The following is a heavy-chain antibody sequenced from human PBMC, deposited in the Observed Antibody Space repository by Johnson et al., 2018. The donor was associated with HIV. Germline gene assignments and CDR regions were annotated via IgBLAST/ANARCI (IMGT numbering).Heavy chain of an antibody. Sequence: QVQLVESGGGLVQPGGSLRLSCAASGFTFSSYAMHWVRQAPGKGLEWVAVISYDGSNKYYADSVKGRFTISRDNSKNTLYLQMNSLRAEDTAVYYCAKGIVVGVRAFDIWGQGTMVTVPS. J-gene: IGHJ3*02. CDR3: AKGIVVGVRAFDI. CDR2: ISYDGSNK. D-gene: IGHD3-22*01. CDR1: GFTFSSYA. V-gene: IGHV3-30-3*01.